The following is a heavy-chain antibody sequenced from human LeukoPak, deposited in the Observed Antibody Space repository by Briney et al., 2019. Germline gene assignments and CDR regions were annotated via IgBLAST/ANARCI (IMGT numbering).Heavy chain of an antibody. Sequence: SAKVSCKASGGTFSSYAISWVRQAPGQGLEWMGGIIPIFGTANYAQKFQGRVTITADESTSTAYMELSSLRSEDTAVYYCARGDRGYGSGSYYNDHYYYYMDVWGKGTTVTVSS. D-gene: IGHD3-10*01. J-gene: IGHJ6*03. V-gene: IGHV1-69*01. CDR1: GGTFSSYA. CDR3: ARGDRGYGSGSYYNDHYYYYMDV. CDR2: IIPIFGTA.